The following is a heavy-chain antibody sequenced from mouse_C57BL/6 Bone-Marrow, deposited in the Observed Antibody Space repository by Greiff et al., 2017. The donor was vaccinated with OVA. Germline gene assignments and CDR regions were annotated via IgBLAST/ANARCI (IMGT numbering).Heavy chain of an antibody. CDR1: GFNIKDDY. J-gene: IGHJ2*01. D-gene: IGHD2-4*01. CDR2: IDPENGDT. CDR3: TTDDYDRGDY. V-gene: IGHV14-4*01. Sequence: VQLKQSGAELVRPGASVKLSCTASGFNIKDDYMHWVKQRPEQGLEWIGWIDPENGDTEYASKFQGKATITADTSSNTAYLQLSSLTSEDTAVYYCTTDDYDRGDYWGQGTTLTVSS.